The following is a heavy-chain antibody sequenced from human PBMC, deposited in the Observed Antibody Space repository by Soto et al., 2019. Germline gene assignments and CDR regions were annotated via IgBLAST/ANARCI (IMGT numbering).Heavy chain of an antibody. J-gene: IGHJ4*02. D-gene: IGHD3-9*01. CDR1: GFTFSTYA. CDR2: ISGSGGST. V-gene: IGHV3-23*01. Sequence: EVQLLESGGGLVQPGGSLRLSCAASGFTFSTYAMTWVRQAPGKGLAWVSGISGSGGSTYYADSVKGRFTISRDNSKNTLHLQMNSLRAEDTAVYYCAKCYYDILTGYYIPAVDYWGLGTLVTVSS. CDR3: AKCYYDILTGYYIPAVDY.